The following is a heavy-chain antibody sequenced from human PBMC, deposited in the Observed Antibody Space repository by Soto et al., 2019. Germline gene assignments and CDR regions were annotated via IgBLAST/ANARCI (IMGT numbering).Heavy chain of an antibody. CDR1: GFTFSDYW. CDR3: ARDFALSRGTFDY. V-gene: IGHV3-7*05. D-gene: IGHD3-16*01. CDR2: IKQDGSEV. Sequence: PGGSLRLSCEASGFTFSDYWMTWVRQAPGKGLEWVANIKQDGSEVYYVGSVMGRFTISRDNARNSLFLQMTSLRAEDTAVYYCARDFALSRGTFDYWGQGTLVTVSS. J-gene: IGHJ4*01.